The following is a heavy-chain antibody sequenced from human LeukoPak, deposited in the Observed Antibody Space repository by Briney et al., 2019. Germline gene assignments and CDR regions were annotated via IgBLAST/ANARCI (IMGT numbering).Heavy chain of an antibody. V-gene: IGHV4-38-2*02. CDR3: AREKAAAGKGYYGMGV. J-gene: IGHJ6*04. D-gene: IGHD6-13*01. CDR1: GYSISSGYY. Sequence: SETLSLTCAVSGYSISSGYYWGWIRPPPGKGLEWIGSIYHSGSTYYNPSLKSRVTISVDTSENQFPLKLSSVTAADTAVYYCAREKAAAGKGYYGMGVWGKGTTVTVSS. CDR2: IYHSGST.